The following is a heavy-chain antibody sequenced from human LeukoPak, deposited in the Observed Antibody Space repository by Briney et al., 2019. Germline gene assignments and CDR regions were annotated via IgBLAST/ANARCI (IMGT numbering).Heavy chain of an antibody. V-gene: IGHV3-21*06. D-gene: IGHD4-23*01. CDR3: ARDYGGSSPFDY. J-gene: IGHJ4*02. Sequence: PGGSLRLSCEASGFIFNGYTMNWVRQAPGKGLEWVSSISSSGTNMYYADSVKGRFAVSRDNAKNSLYLQMNSLRAEDTAVYYCARDYGGSSPFDYWGQGTLVTVSS. CDR1: GFIFNGYT. CDR2: ISSSGTNM.